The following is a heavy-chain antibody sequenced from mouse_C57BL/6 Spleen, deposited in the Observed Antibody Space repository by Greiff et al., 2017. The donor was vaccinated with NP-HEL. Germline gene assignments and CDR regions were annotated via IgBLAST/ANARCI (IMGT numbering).Heavy chain of an antibody. J-gene: IGHJ1*03. CDR2: IWSGGST. CDR1: GFSLTSYG. Sequence: QVQLKESGPGLVQPSQSLSITCTVSGFSLTSYGVHWVRQSPGKGLEWLGVIWSGGSTDYNAAFISRLSISKDNSKSQVFFKMNSLQADDTAIYYCARFYDYDADVWGTGTTVTVSS. CDR3: ARFYDYDADV. D-gene: IGHD2-4*01. V-gene: IGHV2-2*01.